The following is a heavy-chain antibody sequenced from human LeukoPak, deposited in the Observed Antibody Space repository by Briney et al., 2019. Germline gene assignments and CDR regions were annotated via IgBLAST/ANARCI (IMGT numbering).Heavy chain of an antibody. CDR1: GFTVSSNY. CDR2: IYSGGST. V-gene: IGHV3-53*01. Sequence: GGSLRLSCAASGFTVSSNYMSWARQAPGKGLEWVSVIYSGGSTYYADSVKGRFTISRDNSKNTLYLQMNSLRAEDTAVYYCARNGQFGVVGYWGQGTLVTVSS. D-gene: IGHD3-3*01. J-gene: IGHJ4*02. CDR3: ARNGQFGVVGY.